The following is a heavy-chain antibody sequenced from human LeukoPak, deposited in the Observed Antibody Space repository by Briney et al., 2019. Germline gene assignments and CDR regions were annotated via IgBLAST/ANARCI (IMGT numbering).Heavy chain of an antibody. CDR3: ARDKGGLRFMIGKTLDV. Sequence: PGGSLRLSCAASGFTFSSYSMNWVRQAPGKGLEWVSSISSSSSYIYYADSVKGRFTISRDNAKNSLYLQMNSLRAEDTAVYYCARDKGGLRFMIGKTLDVWGKGTTVTVSS. V-gene: IGHV3-21*01. J-gene: IGHJ6*04. D-gene: IGHD4-17*01. CDR1: GFTFSSYS. CDR2: ISSSSSYI.